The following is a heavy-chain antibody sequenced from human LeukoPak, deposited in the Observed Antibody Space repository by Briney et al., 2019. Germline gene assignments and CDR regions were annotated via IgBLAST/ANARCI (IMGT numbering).Heavy chain of an antibody. CDR2: INPSGGST. CDR3: ARGGVLRNFDWYMGFDP. CDR1: GYTFTSYY. Sequence: ASVEVSCKASGYTFTSYYMHWVRQAPGQGLEWMGIINPSGGSTSYAQKFQGRVTMTRDTSTSTVYTELSSLRSEDTAVYYCARGGVLRNFDWYMGFDPWGQGTLVTVSS. D-gene: IGHD3-9*01. J-gene: IGHJ5*02. V-gene: IGHV1-46*01.